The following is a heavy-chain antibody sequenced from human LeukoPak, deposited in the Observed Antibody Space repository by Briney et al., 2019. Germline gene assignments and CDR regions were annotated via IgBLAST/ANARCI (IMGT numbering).Heavy chain of an antibody. J-gene: IGHJ4*02. Sequence: LGEPLTIPSMASGSRFGSYCIGGVGHMPGKGLGWVGIIYPGDSDTRYSPSFQGQVTISADKSISTAYLQWSSLKPSDTAMYYCARHEHGRGRETVAGPDYWGQGTLVTVSS. V-gene: IGHV5-51*01. CDR2: IYPGDSDT. CDR3: ARHEHGRGRETVAGPDY. CDR1: GSRFGSYC. D-gene: IGHD6-19*01.